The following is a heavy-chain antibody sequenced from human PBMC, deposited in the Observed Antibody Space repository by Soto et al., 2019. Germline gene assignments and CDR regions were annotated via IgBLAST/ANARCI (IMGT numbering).Heavy chain of an antibody. D-gene: IGHD6-19*01. CDR3: VRERGEYDSGWFFDR. V-gene: IGHV3-48*02. CDR1: GLRWNNHS. Sequence: GFLRVSGTAAGLRWNNHSFTWVRQAPGHGLEWVAYISSRSSLSFYADSVRGRFVISRDNALNSLYRHMNSPRDEDTATCYCVRERGEYDSGWFFDRWGEGTAVTLSS. J-gene: IGHJ4*02. CDR2: ISSRSSLS.